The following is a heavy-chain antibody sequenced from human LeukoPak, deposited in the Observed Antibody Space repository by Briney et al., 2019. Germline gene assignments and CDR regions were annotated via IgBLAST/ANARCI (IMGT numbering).Heavy chain of an antibody. CDR2: ISYDGSNK. V-gene: IGHV3-30-3*01. CDR1: GFTFSSYA. CDR3: AKDLGRENAFDI. J-gene: IGHJ3*02. Sequence: PGRSLRLSCAASGFTFSSYAMHWVRQAPGKGLEWVAVISYDGSNKYYADSVKGRFTISRDNSKNTLYLQMNSLRAEDTAVYYCAKDLGRENAFDIWGQGTMVTVSS.